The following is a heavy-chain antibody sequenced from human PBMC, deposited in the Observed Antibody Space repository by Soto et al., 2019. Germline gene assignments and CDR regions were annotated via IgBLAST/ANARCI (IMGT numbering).Heavy chain of an antibody. CDR1: GGTFSSYA. CDR2: IIPIFGTA. D-gene: IGHD4-4*01. V-gene: IGHV1-69*13. Sequence: ASVKVSCKASGGTFSSYAISWVRQAPGQGLEWMGGIIPIFGTANYAQKFQGRVTITADESTSTAYMELSSLRSEDTAVYYCARSYQSTVLPFDPWGQGTLVTVSS. CDR3: ARSYQSTVLPFDP. J-gene: IGHJ5*02.